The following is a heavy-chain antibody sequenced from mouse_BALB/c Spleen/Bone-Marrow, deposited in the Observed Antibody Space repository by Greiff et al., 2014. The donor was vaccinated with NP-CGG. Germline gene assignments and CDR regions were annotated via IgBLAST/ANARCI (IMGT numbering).Heavy chain of an antibody. J-gene: IGHJ2*01. CDR3: ARDYYGSRYYFDY. V-gene: IGHV2-9*02. Sequence: VQLVESGPGLVAPSQGLSITCTVSGFSLTSYGVHWVRQPPGKGLEWLGVIWAGGSTNYNSALMSRLSISKDNSKSQVFLKMNSLQTDDTAMYYCARDYYGSRYYFDYWGQGTTLTVSS. CDR2: IWAGGST. CDR1: GFSLTSYG. D-gene: IGHD1-1*01.